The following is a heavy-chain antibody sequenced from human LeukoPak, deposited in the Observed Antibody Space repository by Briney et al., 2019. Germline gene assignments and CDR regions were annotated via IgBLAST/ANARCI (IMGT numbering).Heavy chain of an antibody. J-gene: IGHJ2*01. Sequence: SETLSLTCAVYGGSFSGYYWSWIRQPPGKGLEWIGEINHSGSTNYNPSLKSRVTISADTSKNQFSLKLSSVTTADTAVYYCARRTMSSGYDGWYFDLWGRGTLVTVSS. CDR3: ARRTMSSGYDGWYFDL. D-gene: IGHD3-22*01. CDR1: GGSFSGYY. V-gene: IGHV4-34*01. CDR2: INHSGST.